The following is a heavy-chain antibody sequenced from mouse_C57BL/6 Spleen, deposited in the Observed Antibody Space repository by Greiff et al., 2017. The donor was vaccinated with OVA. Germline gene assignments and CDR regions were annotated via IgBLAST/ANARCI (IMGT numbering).Heavy chain of an antibody. V-gene: IGHV1-81*01. CDR2: IYPRSGNT. CDR3: ARDGYPGFDY. D-gene: IGHD2-3*01. CDR1: GYTFTSYG. J-gene: IGHJ2*01. Sequence: QVQLKESGAELARPGASVKLSCKASGYTFTSYGISWVKQRTGQGLEWIGEIYPRSGNTYYNEKFKGKATLTADKSSSTAYMELRSLTSEDSAVYFCARDGYPGFDYWGQGTTLTVSS.